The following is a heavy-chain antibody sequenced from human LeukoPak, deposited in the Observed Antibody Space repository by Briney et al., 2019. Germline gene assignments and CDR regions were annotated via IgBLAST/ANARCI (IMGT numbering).Heavy chain of an antibody. CDR2: IYYSGST. Sequence: SETLSLTCTASGGSISSGDYYWSWIRQPQGKGLEWIGYIYYSGSTYYNPTLKSRITISVDTSKNPFSLKLSSVTAADTAVYYCARRRYCSSTSCPYWYFDLWGRGTLVTVSS. V-gene: IGHV4-30-4*08. J-gene: IGHJ2*01. D-gene: IGHD2-2*01. CDR3: ARRRYCSSTSCPYWYFDL. CDR1: GGSISSGDYY.